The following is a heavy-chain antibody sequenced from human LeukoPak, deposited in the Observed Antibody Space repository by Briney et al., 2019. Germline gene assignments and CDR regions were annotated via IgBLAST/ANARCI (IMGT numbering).Heavy chain of an antibody. Sequence: PGGSLRLSCVASGFTFSSYSMNWVRQSPGKGLEWVSYISSSSNTIYYADSVKGRFTISRDNANNSLYLQMNSLRAEDTAVYYCVRDGFDFWSGYPTTVDYWGQGTLVTVSS. J-gene: IGHJ4*02. CDR1: GFTFSSYS. CDR3: VRDGFDFWSGYPTTVDY. D-gene: IGHD3-3*01. V-gene: IGHV3-48*01. CDR2: ISSSSNTI.